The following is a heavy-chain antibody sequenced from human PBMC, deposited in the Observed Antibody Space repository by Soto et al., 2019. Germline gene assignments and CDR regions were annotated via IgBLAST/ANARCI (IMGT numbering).Heavy chain of an antibody. CDR2: IDPSDSYT. CDR1: GYSFTSYW. CDR3: ARRPRLDDYYYYGMDV. J-gene: IGHJ6*02. V-gene: IGHV5-10-1*01. Sequence: PGESLKISCKGSGYSFTSYWISWVRQMPGKGLEWMGRIDPSDSYTNYSPSFQGHATISADKSISTAYLQWSSLKASDTAMYYCARRPRLDDYYYYGMDVWGQGTTVTVSS.